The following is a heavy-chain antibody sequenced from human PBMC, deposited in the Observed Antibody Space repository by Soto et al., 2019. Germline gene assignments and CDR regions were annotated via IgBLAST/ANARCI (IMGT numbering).Heavy chain of an antibody. V-gene: IGHV3-48*01. CDR1: GFTFSSYS. Sequence: PGGSLRLSCAASGFTFSSYSMNWVRQAPGKGLEWVSYISSSSSTIYYADSVRGRFTISRDRSKNTLYLQMSSLRAEDTALYYCAKNQERELPRVIDFWGQGTLVTVSS. D-gene: IGHD1-7*01. J-gene: IGHJ4*02. CDR3: AKNQERELPRVIDF. CDR2: ISSSSSTI.